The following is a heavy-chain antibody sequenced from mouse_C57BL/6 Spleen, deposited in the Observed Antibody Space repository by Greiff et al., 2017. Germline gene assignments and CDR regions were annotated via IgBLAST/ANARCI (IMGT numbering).Heavy chain of an antibody. CDR3: ARSGVCSNYAGFYAMDV. CDR1: GYTFTSYW. CDR2: IDPSASYT. Sequence: QVQLQQPGAELVRPGTSVKLSCKASGYTFTSYWMHWVKQRPGQGLEWIGVIDPSASYTNYNQQFKGKATLTVDTASSTACMQLRRLTSVDSADYYCARSGVCSNYAGFYAMDVWGQGTSVTVSS. V-gene: IGHV1-59*01. J-gene: IGHJ4*01. D-gene: IGHD2-5*01.